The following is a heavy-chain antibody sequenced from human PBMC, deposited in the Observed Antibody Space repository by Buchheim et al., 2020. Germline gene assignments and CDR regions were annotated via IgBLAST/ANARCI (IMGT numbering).Heavy chain of an antibody. J-gene: IGHJ3*02. D-gene: IGHD3-10*01. CDR3: ATESDLVRGDAFDI. CDR1: GGSFSGYY. CDR2: INHSGST. Sequence: QVQLQQWGAGLLKPSETLSLTCAVYGGSFSGYYWSWIRQPPGKGLEWIGEINHSGSTNYNPSLKSRVTISVDTSKNQFSLKLSSVTAADTAVYCCATESDLVRGDAFDIWGQGT. V-gene: IGHV4-34*01.